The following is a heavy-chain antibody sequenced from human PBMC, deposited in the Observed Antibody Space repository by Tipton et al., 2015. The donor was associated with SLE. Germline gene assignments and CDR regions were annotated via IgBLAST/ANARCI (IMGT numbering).Heavy chain of an antibody. Sequence: TLSLTCTVSRGSITGHYWSWVRQPPGKGLEWIGYINDYGHTNSNPSLNSRVTMAVDTSKNQFSLNMKDVTAADTAVYFCARDTAGEWADTFDSWSQGTLVTVSS. CDR2: INDYGHT. J-gene: IGHJ4*02. CDR1: RGSITGHY. D-gene: IGHD3-10*01. V-gene: IGHV4-59*11. CDR3: ARDTAGEWADTFDS.